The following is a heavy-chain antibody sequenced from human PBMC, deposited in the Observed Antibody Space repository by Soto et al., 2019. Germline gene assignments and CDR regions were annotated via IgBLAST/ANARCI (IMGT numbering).Heavy chain of an antibody. Sequence: SETLSLTCNFSVYSMTSPPYDWGLIRQPPGNGLEWIGTVYYSGATYYNPSLRGRLTVSADTSKNYFSLRLTSVTAADTAVYYCAPPDDWFDPWGQGILVTVSS. CDR1: VYSMTSPPYD. CDR3: APPDDWFDP. J-gene: IGHJ5*02. V-gene: IGHV4-39*02. CDR2: VYYSGAT.